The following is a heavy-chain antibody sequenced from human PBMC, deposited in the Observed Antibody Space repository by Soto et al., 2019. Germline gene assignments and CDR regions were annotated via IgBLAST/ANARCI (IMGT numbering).Heavy chain of an antibody. D-gene: IGHD6-13*01. CDR1: GGSISSYY. CDR2: IFYNGNT. CDR3: ARRIPTAGLFDY. V-gene: IGHV4-59*06. Sequence: SETLSLTCTVSGGSISSYYWRWIRQPPGKGLEWIGYIFYNGNTYYNPSLQSRLIISRDTPKNQFSLKLNSVTAADTAVYYCARRIPTAGLFDYWGQGTLVTVSS. J-gene: IGHJ4*02.